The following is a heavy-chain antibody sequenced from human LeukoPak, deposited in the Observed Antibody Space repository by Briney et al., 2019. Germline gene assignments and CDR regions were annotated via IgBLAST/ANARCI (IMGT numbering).Heavy chain of an antibody. CDR2: IYTSGST. Sequence: SETLSLTCTVSGGSISSYYWSWIRQPAGKGLEWIGRIYTSGSTNYNPSLKSRVTMSVDTSKNQFSLKLSSATAADTAVYYCARRVDYYDSSGYYDYWGQGTLVTVSS. J-gene: IGHJ4*02. V-gene: IGHV4-4*07. D-gene: IGHD3-22*01. CDR3: ARRVDYYDSSGYYDY. CDR1: GGSISSYY.